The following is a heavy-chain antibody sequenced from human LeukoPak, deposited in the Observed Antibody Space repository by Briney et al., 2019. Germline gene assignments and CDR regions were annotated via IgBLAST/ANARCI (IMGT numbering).Heavy chain of an antibody. Sequence: ASVKVSCKASGYTFSSNYTHWVRQAPGQGLEWMGVIDPSGGGTSYAQKFQGRVTLTRDMSTSTVYMALSSLRSEDTAVYYCARATPGFGRNVEKYFDYWGQGTLVTVSS. V-gene: IGHV1-46*01. CDR3: ARATPGFGRNVEKYFDY. CDR2: IDPSGGGT. CDR1: GYTFSSNY. D-gene: IGHD1-1*01. J-gene: IGHJ4*02.